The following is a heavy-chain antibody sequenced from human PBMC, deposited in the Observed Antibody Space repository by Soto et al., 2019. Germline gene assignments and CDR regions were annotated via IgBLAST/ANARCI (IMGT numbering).Heavy chain of an antibody. Sequence: SETLSLTCTVSGGSVSSGSYYWSWVRQPPGKGLEWIGYIYYSGSTYYNPSLKSRVTISVDTSKNQFSLKLSSVTAADTAVYYCAREKPYYDFWSGRKLSYGMDVWGQGTTVTVS. CDR3: AREKPYYDFWSGRKLSYGMDV. CDR1: GGSVSSGSYY. D-gene: IGHD3-3*01. CDR2: IYYSGST. V-gene: IGHV4-30-4*08. J-gene: IGHJ6*02.